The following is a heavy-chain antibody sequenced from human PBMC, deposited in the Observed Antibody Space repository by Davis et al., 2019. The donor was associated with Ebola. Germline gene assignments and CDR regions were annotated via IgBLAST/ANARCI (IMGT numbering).Heavy chain of an antibody. V-gene: IGHV1-69*13. D-gene: IGHD6-19*01. Sequence: SVKVSCKASGGTFSSYAISWVRQAPGQGLEWMGGIIPIFGTANYAQKFQGRVTITADESTSTAYMELSSLTFDDTAVYYCARDRGQWLVPSYDMDVWGQGTTVTVSS. J-gene: IGHJ6*02. CDR3: ARDRGQWLVPSYDMDV. CDR2: IIPIFGTA. CDR1: GGTFSSYA.